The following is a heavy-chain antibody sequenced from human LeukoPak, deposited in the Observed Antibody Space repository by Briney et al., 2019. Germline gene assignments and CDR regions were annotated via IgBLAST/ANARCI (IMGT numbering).Heavy chain of an antibody. J-gene: IGHJ4*02. V-gene: IGHV3-21*06. CDR1: RFNFNSFD. D-gene: IGHD1-14*01. Sequence: GGFLRLSCAASRFNFNSFDMGWVRQPPGKGLEWVSSISTSSGYIFYADSLKGRVTISRDNAKNSLYLQMNSLRAEDTAVYYCVRGKKPGWDMSYFDYWGQGILVTVSS. CDR3: VRGKKPGWDMSYFDY. CDR2: ISTSSGYI.